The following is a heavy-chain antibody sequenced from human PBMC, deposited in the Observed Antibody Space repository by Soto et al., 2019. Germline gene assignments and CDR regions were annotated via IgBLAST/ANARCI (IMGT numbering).Heavy chain of an antibody. Sequence: ASVMLSCKSSGSTFPRYGISWVRQAPGQGLEWMGWISAYNGNTNYAQKLQGRVTMTTDTSTSTAYMELRSLRSDDTAVYYCASFLIESAAPLDFWGQGTLVTVSS. CDR2: ISAYNGNT. J-gene: IGHJ4*02. D-gene: IGHD6-13*01. V-gene: IGHV1-18*04. CDR3: ASFLIESAAPLDF. CDR1: GSTFPRYG.